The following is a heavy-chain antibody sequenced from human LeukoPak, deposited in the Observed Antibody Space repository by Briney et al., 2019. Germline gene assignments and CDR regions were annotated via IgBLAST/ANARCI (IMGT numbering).Heavy chain of an antibody. CDR3: ARVSSRAENDAFDI. D-gene: IGHD6-13*01. CDR2: IIPILGIA. CDR1: GGTFSSYA. V-gene: IGHV1-69*04. J-gene: IGHJ3*02. Sequence: SVKVSCKASGGTFSSYAISWVRQAPGQGLEWMGRIIPILGIANYAQKFQGRVTITADESTSTAYMELSSLRSEDTAVYYCARVSSRAENDAFDIWGQGTMVTVSS.